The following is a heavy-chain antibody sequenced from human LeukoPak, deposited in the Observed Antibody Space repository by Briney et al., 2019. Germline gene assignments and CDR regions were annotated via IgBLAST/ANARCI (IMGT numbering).Heavy chain of an antibody. Sequence: PSETLSLTCTVSGGSISSSSYYWGWIRQPPGKGLEWIGSIYYSGRTNYNPSLKSRVTISVDTPKNQFSLKLSSVTAADTAVYYCARHGYETPGVVDYWGQGTLVTVSS. CDR3: ARHGYETPGVVDY. D-gene: IGHD5-12*01. J-gene: IGHJ4*02. V-gene: IGHV4-39*01. CDR1: GGSISSSSYY. CDR2: IYYSGRT.